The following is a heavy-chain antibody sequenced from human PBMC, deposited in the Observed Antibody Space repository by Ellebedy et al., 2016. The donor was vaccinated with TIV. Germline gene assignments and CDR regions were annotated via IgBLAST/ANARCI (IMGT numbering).Heavy chain of an antibody. Sequence: AASVKVSCKASGYPFTHYAMHWARQAPGQRLEWMGWINDGTVKTMYSQTFQGRVTITRDTSASTTYMELSSLRSEDTAVYYCARAGFDTIFGVVIQNFDYWGQGTPVTVSS. CDR1: GYPFTHYA. J-gene: IGHJ4*02. CDR2: INDGTVKT. D-gene: IGHD3-3*01. V-gene: IGHV1-3*01. CDR3: ARAGFDTIFGVVIQNFDY.